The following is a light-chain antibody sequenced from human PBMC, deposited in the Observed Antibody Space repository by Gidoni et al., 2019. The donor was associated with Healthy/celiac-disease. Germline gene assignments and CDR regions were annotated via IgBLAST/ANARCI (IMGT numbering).Light chain of an antibody. J-gene: IGLJ2*01. Sequence: SYELNQPPSVSVSPGQTASITCSGDKLGDKYACWSQQKPGQSPVLVIYQDSKRPSGIPARFSGSNSGNTATLTISGTQAMDEADYYCQAWDSSTANVVFGGGTKLTVL. CDR1: KLGDKY. CDR2: QDS. CDR3: QAWDSSTANVV. V-gene: IGLV3-1*01.